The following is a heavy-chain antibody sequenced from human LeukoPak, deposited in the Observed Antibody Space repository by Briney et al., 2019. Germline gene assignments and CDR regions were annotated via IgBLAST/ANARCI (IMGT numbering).Heavy chain of an antibody. V-gene: IGHV3-7*03. J-gene: IGHJ4*02. CDR1: GFTFSRYW. D-gene: IGHD5-24*01. CDR2: IKLDGSEK. CDR3: AKSGYNRFDY. Sequence: GGSLRLSCAASGFTFSRYWMSWVRQAPGKGLEWVANIKLDGSEKYYVDSVKGRFTISRDNAKNSLYLQMNSLRAEDTAVYYCAKSGYNRFDYWGQGTLVTVSS.